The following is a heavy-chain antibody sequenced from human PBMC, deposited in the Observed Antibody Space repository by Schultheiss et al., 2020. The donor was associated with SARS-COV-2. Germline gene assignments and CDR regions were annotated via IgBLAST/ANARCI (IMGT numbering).Heavy chain of an antibody. V-gene: IGHV3-15*07. J-gene: IGHJ5*02. D-gene: IGHD3-22*01. CDR1: GFTFSNAW. CDR3: AKDWGGYYYDSSLPYNWFDP. CDR2: IKSKTDGGTT. Sequence: GESLKISCAASGFTFSNAWMNWVRQAPGKGLEWVGRIKSKTDGGTTDYAAPVKGRFTISRDDSKNTLYLQMNSLRAEDTAVYYCAKDWGGYYYDSSLPYNWFDPWGQGTLVTVSS.